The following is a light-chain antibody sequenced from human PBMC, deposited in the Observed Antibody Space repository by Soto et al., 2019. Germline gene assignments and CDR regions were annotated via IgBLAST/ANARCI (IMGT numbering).Light chain of an antibody. V-gene: IGLV6-57*04. Sequence: NFMLTQPHSVSESPGKTVTISRTRSSGSIASNYVQWYHQRPGSAPTIVMYEDNQRPSGVPDRFSGSIDRSSNSASLTISGLKTEDEGDFYCQSYDSSNWVFGGGTKVTVL. J-gene: IGLJ3*02. CDR2: EDN. CDR1: SGSIASNY. CDR3: QSYDSSNWV.